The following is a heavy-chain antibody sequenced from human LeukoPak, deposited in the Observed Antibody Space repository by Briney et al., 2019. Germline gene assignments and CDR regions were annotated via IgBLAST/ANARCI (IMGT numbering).Heavy chain of an antibody. V-gene: IGHV1-69*13. Sequence: GASVKVSCKASGGTFSSYAISGVRQAPGQGLEWMGGIIPIFGTANYAQKFQGRVTITADESTSTAYMELSSLRSEDTAVYYCARSLVLTGTNYFDYWGQGTLVTVSS. CDR3: ARSLVLTGTNYFDY. CDR1: GGTFSSYA. D-gene: IGHD1-7*01. CDR2: IIPIFGTA. J-gene: IGHJ4*02.